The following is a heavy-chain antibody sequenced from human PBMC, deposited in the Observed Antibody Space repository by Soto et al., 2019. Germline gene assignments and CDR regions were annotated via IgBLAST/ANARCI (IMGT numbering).Heavy chain of an antibody. Sequence: LGESLKISCKGSGYSFTSYWISWVRQMPGKGLEWMGRIDPSDSYTNYSPSFQGHVTISADKSISTAYLQWSSLKASDTAMYYCARETVVVPAAPFGYYYYGMDVWGQGTTVTVSS. D-gene: IGHD2-2*01. CDR2: IDPSDSYT. CDR1: GYSFTSYW. V-gene: IGHV5-10-1*01. J-gene: IGHJ6*02. CDR3: ARETVVVPAAPFGYYYYGMDV.